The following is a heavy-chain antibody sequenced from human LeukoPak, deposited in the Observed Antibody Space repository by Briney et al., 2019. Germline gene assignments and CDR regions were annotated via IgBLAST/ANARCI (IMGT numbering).Heavy chain of an antibody. J-gene: IGHJ3*02. V-gene: IGHV3-30*02. Sequence: GGSLRLSCAASGFTFSSYGMHWVRQAPGKGLEWVAFIRHNGIDKYLADSLKGRFIISRDNSKNTLYLQMGSLRAEDMAVYYCARTDEDIVVVPAAMVYWSGAFDIWGQGTMVTVSS. CDR3: ARTDEDIVVVPAAMVYWSGAFDI. CDR1: GFTFSSYG. D-gene: IGHD2-2*01. CDR2: IRHNGIDK.